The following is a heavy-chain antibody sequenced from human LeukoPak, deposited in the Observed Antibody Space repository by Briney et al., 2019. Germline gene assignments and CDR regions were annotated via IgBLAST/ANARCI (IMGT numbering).Heavy chain of an antibody. J-gene: IGHJ5*02. CDR1: GGSIRTYS. CDR2: ISNSGNT. V-gene: IGHV4-59*01. CDR3: ARREGSGGFDP. Sequence: SETLSLTCTVSGGSIRTYSWSWIRLSPGNGLELIGYISNSGNTNYNTSLKSRVTISVDTSKNQLSLKLSSVTAADTAVYYCARREGSGGFDPWGQGTLVTVSS.